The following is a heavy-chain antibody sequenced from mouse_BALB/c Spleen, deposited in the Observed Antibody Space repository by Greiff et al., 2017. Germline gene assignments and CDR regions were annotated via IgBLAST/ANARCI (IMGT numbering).Heavy chain of an antibody. Sequence: QVHVKQPGAELVKPGASVKLSCKASGYTFTSYWMHWVKQRPGQGLEWIGEINPSNGRTNYNEKFKSKATLTVDKSSSTAYMQLSSLTSEDSAVYYCAGDSSGSQVAYWGQGTLVTVSA. V-gene: IGHV1S81*02. D-gene: IGHD3-2*01. CDR1: GYTFTSYW. J-gene: IGHJ3*01. CDR2: INPSNGRT. CDR3: AGDSSGSQVAY.